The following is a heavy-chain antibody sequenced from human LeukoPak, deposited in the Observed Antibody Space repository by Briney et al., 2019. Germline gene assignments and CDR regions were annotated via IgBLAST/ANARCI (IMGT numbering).Heavy chain of an antibody. J-gene: IGHJ6*03. Sequence: KTSETLSLTCDVNGGSLSGYYWTWIRQSPGKGLEWLGEIKYSGSTTYNPSLRRRVTISVDTSKNQFSLKLSSVTAADTAVYYCARAFYPGYYSYMAVWGKGTTVTVSS. V-gene: IGHV4-34*01. CDR1: GGSLSGYY. CDR3: ARAFYPGYYSYMAV. D-gene: IGHD3-3*02. CDR2: IKYSGST.